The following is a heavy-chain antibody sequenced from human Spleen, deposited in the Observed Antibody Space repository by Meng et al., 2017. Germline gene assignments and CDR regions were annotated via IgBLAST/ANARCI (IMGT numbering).Heavy chain of an antibody. V-gene: IGHV4-34*01. CDR3: ARGAGIAALDY. Sequence: SETLSLTCAVYGGSFSGYYWSWIRQPPGKGLEWIGEINHSGSTNYNPSLKSRVTISVDTSKNQFSLKLSSVTAADTAVYYCARGAGIAALDYWGQGTLVTSPQ. D-gene: IGHD6-13*01. CDR1: GGSFSGYY. CDR2: INHSGST. J-gene: IGHJ4*02.